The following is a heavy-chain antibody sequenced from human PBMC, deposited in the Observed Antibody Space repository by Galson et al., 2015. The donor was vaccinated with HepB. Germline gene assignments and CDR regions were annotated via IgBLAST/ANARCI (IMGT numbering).Heavy chain of an antibody. CDR1: GFTFSYYW. CDR2: IKQDGSEK. CDR3: ARFVNWGFDY. J-gene: IGHJ4*02. V-gene: IGHV3-7*03. Sequence: SLRLSCVASGFTFSYYWMSWVRQAPGKGLEWVANIKQDGSEKYYVDSVKGRFTISRDNAKNSLYLQMNCLRGEDTAVYYCARFVNWGFDYWGQGTRVTVSS. D-gene: IGHD7-27*01.